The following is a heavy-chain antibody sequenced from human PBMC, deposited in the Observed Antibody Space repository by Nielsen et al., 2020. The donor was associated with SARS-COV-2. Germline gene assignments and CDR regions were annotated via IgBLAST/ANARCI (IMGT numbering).Heavy chain of an antibody. CDR2: LYYSGST. Sequence: SETLSLTCTVSGGSISSSNSYWGWIRQPPGKGLEWLGSLYYSGSTYYNPSLKSRVTIPVDTSKNQFSLKLSSVTAADTAVYYCARPIYYYDSSGYYVTNNWFDPWGQGTLVTVSS. CDR3: ARPIYYYDSSGYYVTNNWFDP. V-gene: IGHV4-39*01. CDR1: GGSISSSNSY. J-gene: IGHJ5*02. D-gene: IGHD3-22*01.